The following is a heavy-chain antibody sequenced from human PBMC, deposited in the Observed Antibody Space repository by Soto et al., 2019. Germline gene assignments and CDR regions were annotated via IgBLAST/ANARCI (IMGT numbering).Heavy chain of an antibody. CDR1: GGSISSYY. Sequence: QVQLQESGPGLVKPSETLSLTCSVSGGSISSYYWSWIRQPPGKGLERIGYIYFSGSTNYNPSLQSRVTISIDTSQNLFSLRLGSVTAADTAVYYCARVTPPIPGTNWHPRRYFDLWGRGTLVTVSS. V-gene: IGHV4-59*01. D-gene: IGHD1-1*01. J-gene: IGHJ2*01. CDR2: IYFSGST. CDR3: ARVTPPIPGTNWHPRRYFDL.